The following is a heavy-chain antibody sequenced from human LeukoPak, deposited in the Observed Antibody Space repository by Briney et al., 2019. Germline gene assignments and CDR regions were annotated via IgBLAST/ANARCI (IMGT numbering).Heavy chain of an antibody. Sequence: GGSLRLSCTASGFTFGDYVMSWVRQAPGKGLEWVGRLKSQTDGGTTDYAAPVGGRFTISRDDSKNTLYLQMDSLKTDDTAVYYCATGPEPAAMVFDFWGQGTLVTVSS. J-gene: IGHJ4*02. CDR3: ATGPEPAAMVFDF. CDR1: GFTFGDYV. CDR2: LKSQTDGGTT. V-gene: IGHV3-15*01. D-gene: IGHD2-2*01.